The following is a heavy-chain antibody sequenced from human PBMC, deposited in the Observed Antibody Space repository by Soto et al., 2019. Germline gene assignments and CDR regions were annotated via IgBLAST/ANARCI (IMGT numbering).Heavy chain of an antibody. CDR1: GDSITTSGYY. CDR3: ARGTSWQLPFDY. V-gene: IGHV4-61*08. CDR2: ISYSGST. D-gene: IGHD6-13*01. J-gene: IGHJ4*02. Sequence: LSLTCNVSGDSITTSGYYWDWIRQPPGKRLEWIGYISYSGSTDYNPSLKSRVTISGDTSKNQFSLKVSSVTAADTAVYYCARGTSWQLPFDYWGQGTLVTVSS.